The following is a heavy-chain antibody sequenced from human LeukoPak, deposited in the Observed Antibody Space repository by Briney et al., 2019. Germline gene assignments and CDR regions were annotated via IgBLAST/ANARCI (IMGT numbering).Heavy chain of an antibody. J-gene: IGHJ6*03. CDR3: AKHSLCLTYYDFWSGYYSPCYMDV. D-gene: IGHD3-3*01. CDR1: GGSISSSSYY. CDR2: IYYSGST. V-gene: IGHV4-39*01. Sequence: NPSETLSLTCTVSGGSISSSSYYWDWIRQPPGKGLEWIGSIYYSGSTYYNPSLKSRVTISVGTSKNQFSLKLSSVTAADTAVYYCAKHSLCLTYYDFWSGYYSPCYMDVWGKGTTVTVSS.